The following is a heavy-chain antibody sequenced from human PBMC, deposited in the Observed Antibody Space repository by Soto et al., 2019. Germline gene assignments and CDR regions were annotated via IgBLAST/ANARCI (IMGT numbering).Heavy chain of an antibody. CDR3: ARDTERRYDILTGYSGRGYFYL. J-gene: IGHJ2*01. V-gene: IGHV4-31*03. CDR2: IYYSGST. D-gene: IGHD3-9*01. Sequence: QVQLQESGPGLVKPSQTLSLTCTVSGGSISSGGYYWSWIRQHPGKGLEWIGYIYYSGSTYYNPSLKSRVTISVDTSKNQFSLKLSSVTAADTAVYYCARDTERRYDILTGYSGRGYFYLWGRGTLVTVSS. CDR1: GGSISSGGYY.